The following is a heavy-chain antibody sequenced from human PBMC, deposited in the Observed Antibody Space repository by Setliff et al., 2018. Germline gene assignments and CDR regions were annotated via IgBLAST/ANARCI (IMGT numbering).Heavy chain of an antibody. CDR2: IYTNGGT. CDR3: ARYSNDFWSGYYAFDI. D-gene: IGHD3-3*01. CDR1: GASISSGNDF. V-gene: IGHV4-61*09. J-gene: IGHJ3*02. Sequence: PSETLSLTCSVSGASISSGNDFWNWIRQPAGKGLEWIGNIYTNGGTDYSPSLRSRVTISLGTSKNQFSLQLTSVTAADTAEYYCARYSNDFWSGYYAFDIWGQGTMVTVSS.